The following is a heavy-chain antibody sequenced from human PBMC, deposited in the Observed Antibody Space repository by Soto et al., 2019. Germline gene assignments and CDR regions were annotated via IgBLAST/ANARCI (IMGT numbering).Heavy chain of an antibody. CDR3: TTDGLAYVEYYYDSSGYNYY. CDR1: GFTFRNAG. V-gene: IGHV3-15*07. Sequence: GGSLSLSCTASGFTFRNAGMNWVRQAPGKGLEWVGRIKSKTDGGTTDYAAPVKGRFTISRDDSKNTLYLQMNSLKTEDTAVYYCTTDGLAYVEYYYDSSGYNYYWGQGTLVTVSS. D-gene: IGHD3-22*01. CDR2: IKSKTDGGTT. J-gene: IGHJ4*02.